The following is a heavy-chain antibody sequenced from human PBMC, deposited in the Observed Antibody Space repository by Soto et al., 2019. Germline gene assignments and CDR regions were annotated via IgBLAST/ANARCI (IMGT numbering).Heavy chain of an antibody. Sequence: PGGSLRLSCAASGFSFASYSMTWLRQAPGKVLEWVSSISSKPNRTSFYIHYAESVKGRFTISRDNAKDSLYLQMKTLRAEDTGVYYCARVRLEYSNKPYFFDNWGRGTQDTVSS. V-gene: IGHV3-21*01. CDR2: ISSKPNRTSFYI. CDR3: ARVRLEYSNKPYFFDN. D-gene: IGHD4-4*01. CDR1: GFSFASYS. J-gene: IGHJ4*02.